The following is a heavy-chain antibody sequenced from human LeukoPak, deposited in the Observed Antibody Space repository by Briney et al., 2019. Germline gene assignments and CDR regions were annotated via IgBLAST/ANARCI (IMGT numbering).Heavy chain of an antibody. CDR2: ISWNSGSI. CDR3: AKGVYYDSSGYLFDY. Sequence: GGSLRLSCAASGFTFDDYAMHWVRQAPGKGLEWVSGISWNSGSIGYADSVKGRFTISRDNAKNSLYLQMNSLRAEDTALYYCAKGVYYDSSGYLFDYWGQGTPVTVSS. CDR1: GFTFDDYA. J-gene: IGHJ4*02. V-gene: IGHV3-9*01. D-gene: IGHD3-22*01.